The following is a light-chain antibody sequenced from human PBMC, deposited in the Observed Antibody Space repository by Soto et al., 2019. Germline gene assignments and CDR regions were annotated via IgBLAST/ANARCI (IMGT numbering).Light chain of an antibody. CDR2: RNN. CDR1: GSNIGSNY. CDR3: AAWDDSLSAHVV. V-gene: IGLV1-47*01. Sequence: QSVLTQPPSASGTPGQRVTISCSGSGSNIGSNYVYWYQQLPGTAPKLLIYRNNQRPSGVPDRFSGSKSGTSASLAISGLRSEDEADYYCAAWDDSLSAHVVFGGGTKLTVL. J-gene: IGLJ2*01.